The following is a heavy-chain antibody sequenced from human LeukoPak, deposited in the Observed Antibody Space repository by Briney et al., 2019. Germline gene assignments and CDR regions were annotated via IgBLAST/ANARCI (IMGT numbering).Heavy chain of an antibody. J-gene: IGHJ3*02. CDR2: IYSAGGT. CDR3: ARGGGRAFDI. D-gene: IGHD3-16*01. Sequence: GGSLRLSCAASGFTFSSNYMSWVRQAPGKGLEWVSVIYSAGGTNYADSVKGRFTISRDNSKNTLYLQMNSLRAEDTAVYFCARGGGRAFDIWGQGTMVTVSS. V-gene: IGHV3-53*01. CDR1: GFTFSSNY.